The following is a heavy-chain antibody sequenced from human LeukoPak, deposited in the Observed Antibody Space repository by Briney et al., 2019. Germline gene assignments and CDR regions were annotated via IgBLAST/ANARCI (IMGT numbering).Heavy chain of an antibody. V-gene: IGHV3-23*01. CDR2: ISDTGGST. CDR1: GFTFSSYA. J-gene: IGHJ3*02. D-gene: IGHD1-1*01. CDR3: ARRGSTAGLTAYSFDI. Sequence: PGGSLRLSCAASGFTFSSYAMSWVRQAPGKGLEWVSVISDTGGSTYYADSVKGRFTISRDNSKNTLYLQMNSLRAEDTAVYYCARRGSTAGLTAYSFDIWGQGTMVTVSS.